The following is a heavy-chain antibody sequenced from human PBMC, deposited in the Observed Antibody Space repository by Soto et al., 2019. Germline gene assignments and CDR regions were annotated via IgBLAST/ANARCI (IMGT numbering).Heavy chain of an antibody. CDR2: INAGNGNT. CDR3: ARGHLAVVPVASWHQYMDV. J-gene: IGHJ6*03. D-gene: IGHD2-2*01. CDR1: GYNFNNYA. Sequence: QVQLVQSGAEVEKPGASVQVSCTASGYNFNNYAVHWVRQAPGQGLEWIGWINAGNGNTKYSPNFQGRVANTRDTGARTVYMQLSGLRSEDTSIYYCARGHLAVVPVASWHQYMDVWGKGTTVTVS. V-gene: IGHV1-3*01.